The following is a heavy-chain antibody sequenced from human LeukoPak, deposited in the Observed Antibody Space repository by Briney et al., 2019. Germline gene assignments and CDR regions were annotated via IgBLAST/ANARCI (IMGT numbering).Heavy chain of an antibody. Sequence: GGSLRLSCAASGFTFSSYGMSWVRQAPGKGLEWVSAISGSGGSTYYADSVKGRFTISRDNSKNTLYLQMNSLRAEDAAVYYCAKDGSGWYLTDNDYWGQGTLVTVSS. D-gene: IGHD6-19*01. V-gene: IGHV3-23*01. J-gene: IGHJ4*02. CDR1: GFTFSSYG. CDR2: ISGSGGST. CDR3: AKDGSGWYLTDNDY.